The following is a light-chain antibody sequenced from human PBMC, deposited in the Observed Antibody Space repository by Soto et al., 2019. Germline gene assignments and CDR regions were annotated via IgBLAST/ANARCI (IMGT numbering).Light chain of an antibody. J-gene: IGLJ1*01. CDR3: LLSYSGASYV. V-gene: IGLV7-46*01. CDR2: DTS. CDR1: TGAVTGGHY. Sequence: QAVVTQEPSLTVSPGGTVTLTCGSSTGAVTGGHYPYWFQQKPGQAPRTLIYDTSSKHSWTPARFSGSLLGGKAALTLSGAQHEDEAEYYCLLSYSGASYVFGDGTKLTVL.